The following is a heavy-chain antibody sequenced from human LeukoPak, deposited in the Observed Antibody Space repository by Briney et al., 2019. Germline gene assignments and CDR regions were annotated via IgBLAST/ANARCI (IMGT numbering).Heavy chain of an antibody. D-gene: IGHD5-18*01. CDR2: ISNDGNNK. V-gene: IGHV3-30*18. CDR3: AKDRDWSEIMDTAMGLDY. J-gene: IGHJ4*02. CDR1: GFTVSSSY. Sequence: GGSLRLSCAASGFTVSSSYMTWVRQAPDKGLEWVAIISNDGNNKYYADSVKGRFTISRDNSKNTLYLQMNSVRAADTAVYYCAKDRDWSEIMDTAMGLDYWGQGTPVTVSS.